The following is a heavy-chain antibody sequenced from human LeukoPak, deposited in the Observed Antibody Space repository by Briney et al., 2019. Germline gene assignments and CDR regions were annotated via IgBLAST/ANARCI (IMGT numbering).Heavy chain of an antibody. J-gene: IGHJ2*01. CDR3: ASWCMLIGWETYWYFDL. CDR1: GFTFSSYW. CDR2: IKQDGSEK. V-gene: IGHV3-7*01. D-gene: IGHD2-8*01. Sequence: GGSLRLSCAASGFTFSSYWMSWVRQAPGKGLEWVANIKQDGSEKYYVDSVKGRFTISRDNAKNSLYLQMNSLRAEDTAVYYRASWCMLIGWETYWYFDLWGRGTLVTVSS.